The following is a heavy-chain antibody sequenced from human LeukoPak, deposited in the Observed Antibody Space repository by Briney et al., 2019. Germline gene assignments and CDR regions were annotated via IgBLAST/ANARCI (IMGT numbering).Heavy chain of an antibody. D-gene: IGHD1-26*01. V-gene: IGHV3-21*01. Sequence: GGSLRLSCVVSGFTFSNYWMSWVRQTPGKGLEWISSITTSSSYTFYADSVKGRFTISRDNARNSLYLQMNSLTAEDTAVYYCARDPYSGAYGDTYYYYMDVWGKGTTVTISS. CDR1: GFTFSNYW. J-gene: IGHJ6*03. CDR3: ARDPYSGAYGDTYYYYMDV. CDR2: ITTSSSYT.